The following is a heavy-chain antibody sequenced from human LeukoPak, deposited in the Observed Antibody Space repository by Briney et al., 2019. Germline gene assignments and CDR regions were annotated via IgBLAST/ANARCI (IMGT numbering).Heavy chain of an antibody. CDR3: ARSNYGDHVDY. CDR1: GYTLTSYG. V-gene: IGHV1-18*01. D-gene: IGHD4-17*01. CDR2: ISAYNGNT. J-gene: IGHJ4*02. Sequence: GASVKVSRKASGYTLTSYGISWVRQAPGQGLEWMGWISAYNGNTNYAQKLQGRVTMTTDTSTSTAYMELRSLRSDDTAVYYCARSNYGDHVDYWGQGTLVTVSS.